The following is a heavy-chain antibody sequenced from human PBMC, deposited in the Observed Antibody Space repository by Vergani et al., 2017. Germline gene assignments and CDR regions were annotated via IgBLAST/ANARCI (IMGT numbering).Heavy chain of an antibody. V-gene: IGHV4-31*03. J-gene: IGHJ4*02. Sequence: QVQLQESGPGLVKPSQTLSLTCSVSGDSISSGVYYWNWIRQHPGKGLERIGYIYSTGSTHHNPSLRSRINMSVDTSKNQFSLKLNSVTAADTAMYYCARMGGYDEGDAFRIGYFDSWGPGILVTVSS. CDR3: ARMGGYDEGDAFRIGYFDS. CDR1: GDSISSGVYY. D-gene: IGHD3-22*01. CDR2: IYSTGST.